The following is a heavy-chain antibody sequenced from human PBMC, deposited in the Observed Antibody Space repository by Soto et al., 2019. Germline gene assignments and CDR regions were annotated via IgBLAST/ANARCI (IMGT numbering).Heavy chain of an antibody. Sequence: GGSLRLSCAASGFTFSSYSMNWVRQAPGKGLEWVSSISGSGSYIYYADSLKGRFTISRDNAKNSLYLQMNSLRAEDTAIYYCARDSYGSGSYSVYWGQGTLVTVSS. CDR3: ARDSYGSGSYSVY. V-gene: IGHV3-21*01. D-gene: IGHD3-10*01. CDR2: ISGSGSYI. CDR1: GFTFSSYS. J-gene: IGHJ4*02.